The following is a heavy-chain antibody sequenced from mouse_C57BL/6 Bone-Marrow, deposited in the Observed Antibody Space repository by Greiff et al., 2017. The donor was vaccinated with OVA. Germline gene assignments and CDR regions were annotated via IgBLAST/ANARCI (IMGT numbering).Heavy chain of an antibody. CDR2: IHPDSGGT. Sequence: VQLQQPGAELVKPGASVKLSCKASGYTFTSYWMHWVKQRPGHGLEWIGMIHPDSGGTNYNEKFKSKATLTVDKSSSTAYMQLRSLTSEDSAVYYSVRYCNYDYFDYWGQGTTLTVSA. V-gene: IGHV1-64*01. J-gene: IGHJ2*01. CDR3: VRYCNYDYFDY. D-gene: IGHD2-1*01. CDR1: GYTFTSYW.